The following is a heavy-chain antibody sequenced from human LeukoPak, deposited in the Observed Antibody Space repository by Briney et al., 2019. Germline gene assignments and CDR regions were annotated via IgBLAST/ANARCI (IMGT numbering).Heavy chain of an antibody. CDR1: GFTFSSYG. CDR2: IQYDGSNK. V-gene: IGHV3-30*02. J-gene: IGHJ6*03. CDR3: AKDIRGDTGLGSMDV. D-gene: IGHD3-16*01. Sequence: PGGSLRLSCAASGFTFSSYGMHWVRQAPGKGLEWVAFIQYDGSNKFYADSVKGRFTISRDNSKSTLYLQMNSLRAEDTAVYSCAKDIRGDTGLGSMDVWGKGTTVTVSS.